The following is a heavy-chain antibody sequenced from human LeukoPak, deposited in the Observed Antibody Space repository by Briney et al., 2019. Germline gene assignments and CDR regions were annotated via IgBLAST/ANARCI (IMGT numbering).Heavy chain of an antibody. V-gene: IGHV4-39*07. CDR2: INHSGST. D-gene: IGHD3-3*01. J-gene: IGHJ4*02. Sequence: SETLSLTCTVSGGSISSSSYYWGWIRQPPGKGLEWIGEINHSGSTNYNPSLKRRVTISVDTSKNQFSLKLSSVTAADTAVYYGARRRQDYDLWSGYSFDYWGQGTLVTVSS. CDR1: GGSISSSSYY. CDR3: ARRRQDYDLWSGYSFDY.